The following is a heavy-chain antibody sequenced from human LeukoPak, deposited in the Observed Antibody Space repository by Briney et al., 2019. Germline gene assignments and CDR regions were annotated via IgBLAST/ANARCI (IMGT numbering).Heavy chain of an antibody. V-gene: IGHV3-21*01. Sequence: GGSLRLSCAASGFTFSSYNMNWVRQAPGKGLEWVSSISSGSSYIYYADSLKGRFTISRDNAKNSLYLQMNSLRAEDTAVYYCARDLYYDSRAYYFDYWGRGILVTVSS. D-gene: IGHD3-22*01. CDR1: GFTFSSYN. CDR2: ISSGSSYI. CDR3: ARDLYYDSRAYYFDY. J-gene: IGHJ4*02.